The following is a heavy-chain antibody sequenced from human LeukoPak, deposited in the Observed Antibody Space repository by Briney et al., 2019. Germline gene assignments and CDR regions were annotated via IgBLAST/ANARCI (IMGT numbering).Heavy chain of an antibody. CDR3: ARSSLDGYFDY. V-gene: IGHV4-59*05. J-gene: IGHJ4*02. CDR2: IYYSGST. CDR1: GGSISSYY. D-gene: IGHD3-3*01. Sequence: SETLSLTCTVSGGSISSYYWSWIRQPAGKGLEWIGSIYYSGSTYYNPSLKSRVTISVDTSKNQFSLKLSSVTAADTAVYYCARSSLDGYFDYWGQGTLVTVSS.